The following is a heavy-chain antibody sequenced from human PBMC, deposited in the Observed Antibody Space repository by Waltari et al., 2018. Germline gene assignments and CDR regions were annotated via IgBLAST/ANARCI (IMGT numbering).Heavy chain of an antibody. CDR2: LYTSDGT. D-gene: IGHD6-25*01. V-gene: IGHV3-53*01. Sequence: EVQLVESGGGLIQPGGSLRLSCAASGFTVSSSHMSWVRQAPGKGLEWVSVLYTSDGTYYADSVRGRVTISRDNAKNTLYLQMNSLRAEDTALYFCAREQRTYYFDYWGQGTLVTVSS. J-gene: IGHJ4*02. CDR3: AREQRTYYFDY. CDR1: GFTVSSSH.